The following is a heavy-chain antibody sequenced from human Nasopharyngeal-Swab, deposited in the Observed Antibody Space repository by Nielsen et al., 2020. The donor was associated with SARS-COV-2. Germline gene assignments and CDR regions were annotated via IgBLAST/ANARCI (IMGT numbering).Heavy chain of an antibody. Sequence: GESLKISCAASGFTFDDYGMSWVRQAPGKGLEWVSGINWNGGSTGYADSVKGRFTISKDSAKNSLYLQMNSLRAEDTAVYFCARIAGRGSIYYYYMDVWGTGTTVTVSS. CDR1: GFTFDDYG. CDR2: INWNGGST. CDR3: ARIAGRGSIYYYYMDV. D-gene: IGHD1-26*01. J-gene: IGHJ6*03. V-gene: IGHV3-20*04.